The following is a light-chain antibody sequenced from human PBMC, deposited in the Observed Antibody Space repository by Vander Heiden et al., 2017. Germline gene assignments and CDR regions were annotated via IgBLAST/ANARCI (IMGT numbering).Light chain of an antibody. Sequence: QSVLTQPPSVSGAPGQRVTISCTGSSSNLGAGSHVHWHQQLPGTAPKLLIYGNSNRPSGDPDRFSGSKSGTSASLAITGLQAEDEADYYGQSYDSSLSGPVVFGGGTKLTVL. V-gene: IGLV1-40*01. CDR3: QSYDSSLSGPVV. CDR2: GNS. CDR1: SSNLGAGSH. J-gene: IGLJ2*01.